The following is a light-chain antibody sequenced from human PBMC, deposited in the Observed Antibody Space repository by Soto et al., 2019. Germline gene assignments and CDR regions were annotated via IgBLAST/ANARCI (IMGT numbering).Light chain of an antibody. CDR1: QSVSSSY. J-gene: IGKJ4*01. Sequence: ESVLTQSPGTLSLSPGERATLSCRASQSVSSSYLAWYQQKPGQAPRLLIYGASSRATGIPDRFSGSGSGTDFTLTISRLEPEDFAVYYCQQYGSSPLTFGGVTKVDI. CDR2: GAS. V-gene: IGKV3-20*01. CDR3: QQYGSSPLT.